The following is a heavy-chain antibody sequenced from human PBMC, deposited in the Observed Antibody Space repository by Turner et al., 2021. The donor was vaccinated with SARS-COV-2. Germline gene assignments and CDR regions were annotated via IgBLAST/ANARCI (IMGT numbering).Heavy chain of an antibody. CDR3: ARVLVLHPPYVLR. D-gene: IGHD2-8*01. CDR1: GGSISSGDYY. Sequence: VAGPVLMKPSQTLSLTCTFSGGSISSGDYYWSWIRQPPGRGLEWIGYIYYSGSTYYNPSLKSRVTISVDTSKNHFSLKMSSVAAAATPVYYRARVLVLHPPYVLRWGQGTLVTVSS. J-gene: IGHJ4*02. V-gene: IGHV4-30-4*01. CDR2: IYYSGST.